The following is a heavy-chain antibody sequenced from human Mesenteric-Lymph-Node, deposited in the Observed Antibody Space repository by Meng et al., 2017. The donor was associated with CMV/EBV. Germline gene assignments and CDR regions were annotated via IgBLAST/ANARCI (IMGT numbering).Heavy chain of an antibody. V-gene: IGHV4-31*03. CDR1: GGSISSDDHY. J-gene: IGHJ4*02. CDR2: IYYSGST. CDR3: ARMSCSVAGCFAYFFDY. D-gene: IGHD2-2*01. Sequence: SETLSLTCTVSGGSISSDDHYWSWIRQHPGKGLEWIGYIYYSGSTYYNPSLKSRVTMSVDTSENQFSLKLSSVTAADTAVYYCARMSCSVAGCFAYFFDYWGQGTLVTVSS.